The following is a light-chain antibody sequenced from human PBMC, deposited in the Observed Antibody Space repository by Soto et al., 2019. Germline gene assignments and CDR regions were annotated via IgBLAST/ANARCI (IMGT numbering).Light chain of an antibody. V-gene: IGKV3-20*01. CDR3: QFYGGSPLFT. CDR1: QSVSSSY. Sequence: EIVLTQSPGTLSLSPGERATLSCRASQSVSSSYLAWYQQKPGQAPRLLIYSASSRATGIPDRFSGSESGTDFTLTISRLEPEDFAVYYCQFYGGSPLFTFGPGTKVDIK. CDR2: SAS. J-gene: IGKJ3*01.